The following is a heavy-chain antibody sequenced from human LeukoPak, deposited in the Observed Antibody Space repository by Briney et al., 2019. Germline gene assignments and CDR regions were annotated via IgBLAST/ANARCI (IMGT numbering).Heavy chain of an antibody. D-gene: IGHD6-6*01. CDR1: GFTVSSNY. CDR2: IDNGGST. V-gene: IGHV3-53*01. Sequence: PGGSLRLSCAASGFTVSSNYMSWVRQAPGKGLEWVSVIDNGGSTYYADSVKGRFTISRDNSKNTPYLQMNSLRAEDTAVYYCARDGSARSLGNWGQGTLVSVSS. J-gene: IGHJ4*02. CDR3: ARDGSARSLGN.